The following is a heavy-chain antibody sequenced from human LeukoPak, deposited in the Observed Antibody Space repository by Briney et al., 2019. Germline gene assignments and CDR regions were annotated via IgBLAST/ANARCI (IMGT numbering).Heavy chain of an antibody. CDR3: ARASTVADAFDI. CDR2: INHSGST. Sequence: SETLSLTCAVYGGSFSGYYWSWIRQPLGKGLEWIGEINHSGSTNYNPSLKSRVTISVDTSKNQFSLKLSSVTAADTAVYYCARASTVADAFDIWGQGTMVTVSS. CDR1: GGSFSGYY. V-gene: IGHV4-34*01. J-gene: IGHJ3*02. D-gene: IGHD4-23*01.